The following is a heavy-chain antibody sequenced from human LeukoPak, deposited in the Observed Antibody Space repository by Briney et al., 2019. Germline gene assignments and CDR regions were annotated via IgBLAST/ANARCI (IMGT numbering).Heavy chain of an antibody. CDR3: ARDSSIAAAGTVDY. V-gene: IGHV1-18*01. CDR1: GFTFTSYG. D-gene: IGHD6-13*01. Sequence: ASVKASCKASGFTFTSYGISWVRQAPGQGLEWMGWISAYNGNTNYAQKLQGRVTMTTDTSTSTAYMELRSLRSDDTAVYYCARDSSIAAAGTVDYWGQGTLVTVSS. J-gene: IGHJ4*02. CDR2: ISAYNGNT.